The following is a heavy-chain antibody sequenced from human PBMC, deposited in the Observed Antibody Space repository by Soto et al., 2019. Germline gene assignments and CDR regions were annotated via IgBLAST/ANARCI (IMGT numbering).Heavy chain of an antibody. V-gene: IGHV4-34*01. D-gene: IGHD6-25*01. CDR1: GGSFSDYY. CDR3: ARDRMYSSGWGSSGHYFDT. J-gene: IGHJ4*02. CDR2: ISHRGTT. Sequence: SETLSLTCAVYGGSFSDYYWSWLRQPPGKGLEWIGKISHRGTTNYNPSLKSPVTISVDTSKNQFSLRVSSVTAADTAVYYCARDRMYSSGWGSSGHYFDTGAREPWSPSPQ.